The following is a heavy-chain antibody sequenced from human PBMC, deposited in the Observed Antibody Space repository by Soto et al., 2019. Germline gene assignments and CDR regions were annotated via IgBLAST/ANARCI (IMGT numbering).Heavy chain of an antibody. Sequence: QVQLQESGPGLVKPSEPLSLTCTVSGGSVSSGSYYWSWIRQPQGKGLEWIGYIYYSGSTNCNPALKSRGTISVDTSRHQFYLKLSYVTAADPAVDYFARVDGGSYTGLDYWGQGTLVTVSS. D-gene: IGHD1-26*01. CDR2: IYYSGST. CDR1: GGSVSSGSYY. V-gene: IGHV4-61*01. J-gene: IGHJ4*02. CDR3: ARVDGGSYTGLDY.